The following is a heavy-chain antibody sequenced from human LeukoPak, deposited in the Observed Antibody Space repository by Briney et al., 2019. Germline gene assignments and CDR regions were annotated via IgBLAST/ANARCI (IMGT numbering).Heavy chain of an antibody. D-gene: IGHD3-22*01. CDR1: GFTFNNYG. Sequence: GGSLRLSCAASGFTFNNYGMHWVRQAPGKELEWVAFIWFDGSHEYYADSVKGRFTISRDNSRNTLYLQMNSLRAEDSALYYCAKLRVSDASGYYSDFDSWGQGTLVTVSS. J-gene: IGHJ4*02. CDR2: IWFDGSHE. V-gene: IGHV3-30*02. CDR3: AKLRVSDASGYYSDFDS.